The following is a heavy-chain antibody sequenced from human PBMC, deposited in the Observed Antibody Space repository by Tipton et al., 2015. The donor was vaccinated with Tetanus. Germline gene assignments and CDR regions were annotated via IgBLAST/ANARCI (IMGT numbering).Heavy chain of an antibody. D-gene: IGHD3-3*01. Sequence: GLVKPSETLSLTCTVSGVSISSSSYYWGWIRRPPGKGLEWIGSIYDSESTYYNPSLKSRVTISVDTSKNQFSLKLSSVTAADTAVYYCATLADFRGFDPWGQGTVVTVSS. CDR1: GVSISSSSYY. CDR2: IYDSEST. V-gene: IGHV4-39*01. CDR3: ATLADFRGFDP. J-gene: IGHJ5*02.